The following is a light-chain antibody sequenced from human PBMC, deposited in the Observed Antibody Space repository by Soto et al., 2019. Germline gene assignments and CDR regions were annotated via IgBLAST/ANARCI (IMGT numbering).Light chain of an antibody. J-gene: IGKJ1*01. CDR2: DAS. CDR3: QQYNTYSPRT. Sequence: DIQMTQSPSTLSASVRDRVTNTCRASQSISRRLAWYQQKPGKAPKVLIYDASSMESGVPSRFSGSGSGTEFTLTISTLQPDDFATYDCQQYNTYSPRTFGQGTKVEIK. CDR1: QSISRR. V-gene: IGKV1-5*01.